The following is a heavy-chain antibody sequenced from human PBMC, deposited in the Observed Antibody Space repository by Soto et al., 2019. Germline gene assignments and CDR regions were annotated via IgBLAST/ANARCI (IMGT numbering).Heavy chain of an antibody. V-gene: IGHV3-15*01. D-gene: IGHD6-13*01. CDR2: IKSKTDGGTT. CDR3: TTDSYSSSWYLIDP. Sequence: PGGSLRLSCASSGCTFSNAWMILVRQAPGKGLEWVGRIKSKTDGGTTDYAAPVKGRFTISRDDSKNTLYLQMNSLKTEDTAVYYCTTDSYSSSWYLIDPWGQGTLVTVSS. CDR1: GCTFSNAW. J-gene: IGHJ5*02.